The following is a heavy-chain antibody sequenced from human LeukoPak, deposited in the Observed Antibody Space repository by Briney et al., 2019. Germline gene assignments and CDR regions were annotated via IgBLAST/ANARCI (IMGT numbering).Heavy chain of an antibody. D-gene: IGHD2-2*01. CDR1: GGSFSGYY. V-gene: IGHV4-34*01. CDR3: AKGRRRGYCSSTSCSSPFGY. CDR2: INHSGST. J-gene: IGHJ4*02. Sequence: SETLSLTCAVYGGSFSGYYWSWIRQPPGKGLEWIGEINHSGSTNYNPSLKSRVTISVDTSKNQFSLKQSSVTAEDTAVYYCAKGRRRGYCSSTSCSSPFGYWGQGTLVTVSS.